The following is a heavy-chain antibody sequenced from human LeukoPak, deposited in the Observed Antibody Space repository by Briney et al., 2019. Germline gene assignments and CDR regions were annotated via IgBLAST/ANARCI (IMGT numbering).Heavy chain of an antibody. CDR1: GGTFSSYA. D-gene: IGHD3-16*01. Sequence: ASVTASCKASGGTFSSYAISWVRQAPGQGLEWMGGIIPIFGTANYAQKFQGRVTITTDESTSTAYMELSSLRSEDTAVYYCARELRTDYYYYYMDVWGKGTTVTVSS. V-gene: IGHV1-69*05. CDR2: IIPIFGTA. J-gene: IGHJ6*03. CDR3: ARELRTDYYYYYMDV.